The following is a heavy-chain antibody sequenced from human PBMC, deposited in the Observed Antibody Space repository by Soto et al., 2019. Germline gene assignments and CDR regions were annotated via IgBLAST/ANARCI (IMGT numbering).Heavy chain of an antibody. CDR1: GGSISSYY. CDR3: ARSTLHTFDY. Sequence: QVQLQESGPGLVKPSETLSLTCTVSGGSISSYYWSWIRQPPGKGLEWIGYIYYSGSTNYNPSLKSRVTISVHSSKNQFSLKLRSVPAADTALYSCARSTLHTFDYCRQATRFPVS. CDR2: IYYSGST. V-gene: IGHV4-59*01. J-gene: IGHJ4*02.